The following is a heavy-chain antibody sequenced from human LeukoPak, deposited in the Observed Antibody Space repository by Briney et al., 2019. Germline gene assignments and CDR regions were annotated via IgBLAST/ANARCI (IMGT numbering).Heavy chain of an antibody. J-gene: IGHJ4*02. CDR2: ISTSSSYM. Sequence: PGGSLRLSCSASGFTFRSYTMSWVRQAPGQGLEWVSSISTSSSYMYYGDSVKGRFTISRDNSKNTLYLQMNSLRVEDTAVYYCARDRAGGYDVFDYWGQGTLVTVSS. CDR3: ARDRAGGYDVFDY. V-gene: IGHV3-21*04. CDR1: GFTFRSYT. D-gene: IGHD5-12*01.